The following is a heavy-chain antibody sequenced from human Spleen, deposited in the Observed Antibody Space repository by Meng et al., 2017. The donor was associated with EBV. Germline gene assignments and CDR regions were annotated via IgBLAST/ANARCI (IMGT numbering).Heavy chain of an antibody. CDR2: IYSGGST. V-gene: IGHV3-53*01. CDR3: ARRVDS. CDR1: GFTVSSSY. Sequence: EGQLVESGGGLIQPGGSLRLSCAASGFTVSSSYMSWVRQAPGQGLECVSLIYSGGSTYYADSVKGRFTISRDNSKNTLYLQMNSLRAEDTAVYYCARRVDSWGQGTLVTVSS. J-gene: IGHJ4*02.